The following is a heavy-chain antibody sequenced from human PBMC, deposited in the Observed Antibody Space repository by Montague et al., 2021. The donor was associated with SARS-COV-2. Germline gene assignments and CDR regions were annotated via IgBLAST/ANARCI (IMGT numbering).Heavy chain of an antibody. CDR1: GGSISSYY. D-gene: IGHD6-19*01. V-gene: IGHV4-59*01. CDR2: IYYSGST. CDR3: ARLKGSGWNYYFDY. Sequence: SETLSLTCTVSGGSISSYYWSWIQQPPGKGLEWIGYIYYSGSTHYNPSLKSRVTISVDTSKNQFSLKLSSVTAADTAVYYCARLKGSGWNYYFDYWGQGTLVTVSS. J-gene: IGHJ4*02.